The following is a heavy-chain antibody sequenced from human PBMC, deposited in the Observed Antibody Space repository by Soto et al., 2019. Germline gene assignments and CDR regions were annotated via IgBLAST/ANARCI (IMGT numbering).Heavy chain of an antibody. CDR2: ISSSSSYI. J-gene: IGHJ5*02. CDR3: ARDRDVLRYFDWLLTAFYSP. D-gene: IGHD3-9*01. Sequence: VGSLRPSCAASGFTFSSYSMNWVRQAPGKGLEWVSSISSSSSYIYYADSVKGRFTISRDNAKNSLYLQMNSLRAEDTAVYYCARDRDVLRYFDWLLTAFYSPWGQGTLVTVSS. CDR1: GFTFSSYS. V-gene: IGHV3-21*01.